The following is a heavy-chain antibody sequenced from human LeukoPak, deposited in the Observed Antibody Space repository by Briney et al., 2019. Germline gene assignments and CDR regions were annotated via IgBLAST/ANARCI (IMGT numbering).Heavy chain of an antibody. V-gene: IGHV3-7*01. CDR1: GFTFSSYW. CDR3: AREKDLGYFDY. CDR2: IKQDGSEK. Sequence: PGGSLRLSCAASGFTFSSYWMSSVRQAPGKGLEWVANIKQDGSEKYYVDSVRGRFTISRDNAKNSLYLEMNSLRAEDTAVYYCAREKDLGYFDYWGQGTLVTVSS. J-gene: IGHJ4*02.